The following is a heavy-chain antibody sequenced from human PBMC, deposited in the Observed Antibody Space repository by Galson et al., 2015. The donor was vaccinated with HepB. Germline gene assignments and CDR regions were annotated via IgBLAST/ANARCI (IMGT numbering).Heavy chain of an antibody. Sequence: SVKVSCKASGYTFTSYGISWVRQAPGQGLEWMGWISAYNGNTNYAQKLQGRVTMTTDTSTSTAYMELRSLRSDDTAVYYCARDWGLHLGELSLDYWGQGTLVTVSS. CDR3: ARDWGLHLGELSLDY. D-gene: IGHD3-16*02. J-gene: IGHJ4*02. V-gene: IGHV1-18*01. CDR2: ISAYNGNT. CDR1: GYTFTSYG.